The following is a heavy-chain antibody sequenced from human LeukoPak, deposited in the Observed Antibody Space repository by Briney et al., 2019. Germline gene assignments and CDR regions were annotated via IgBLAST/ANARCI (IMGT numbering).Heavy chain of an antibody. V-gene: IGHV3-23*01. CDR1: GFTFSSYA. CDR2: ISGSGGST. J-gene: IGHJ3*02. Sequence: GVSLRHSCAASGFTFSSYAMSWVRQAPGKGLEWVSAISGSGGSTYYADSVKGRFTISRDNSKNTLYLQVNSLRAEDTAVYYCAKDGHYAFDIWGQGTMVTVSS. CDR3: AKDGHYAFDI.